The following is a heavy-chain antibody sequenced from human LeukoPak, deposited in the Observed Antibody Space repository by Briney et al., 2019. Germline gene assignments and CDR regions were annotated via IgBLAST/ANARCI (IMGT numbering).Heavy chain of an antibody. J-gene: IGHJ4*02. CDR1: GFTFSSYA. CDR3: AKTYYYDSSGCYYVFDY. V-gene: IGHV3-23*01. CDR2: ISGSAGST. Sequence: GGSLRLSCAASGFTFSSYAMSWVRQAPGKGLEWVSAISGSAGSTYYADSVKGRFTISRDNSKNTLYLQMNSLRAEDTAIYYCAKTYYYDSSGCYYVFDYWGQGTLVTVSS. D-gene: IGHD3-22*01.